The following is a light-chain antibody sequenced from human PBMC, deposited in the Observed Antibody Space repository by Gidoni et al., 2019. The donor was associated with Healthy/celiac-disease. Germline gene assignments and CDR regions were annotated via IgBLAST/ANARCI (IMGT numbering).Light chain of an antibody. J-gene: IGKJ1*01. Sequence: DTKLPHSPSSLSAPVGDRVTITCRASQGISNYLAWYQQKPGKVPKLLIYAASTLQSGVPSRFSGSGSGTDFTLTISSLQPEDVATYYCQKHNSDPWTFGHGTKVDIK. CDR2: AAS. CDR1: QGISNY. CDR3: QKHNSDPWT. V-gene: IGKV1-27*01.